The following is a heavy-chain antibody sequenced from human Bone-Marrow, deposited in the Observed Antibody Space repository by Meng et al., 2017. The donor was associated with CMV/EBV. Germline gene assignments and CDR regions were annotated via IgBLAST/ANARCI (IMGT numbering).Heavy chain of an antibody. J-gene: IGHJ3*02. CDR3: ARVGQSHYDFWSGYYHDAFDI. V-gene: IGHV4-39*07. CDR2: IYYSGST. Sequence: GSLRLSCTVSGGSISSSNYYWGWIRQPPGKGLEWIGSIYYSGSTYYNPSLKSRVTISVDTSKNQFSLNLRSVTAADTAVYYCARVGQSHYDFWSGYYHDAFDIWGQGTRVTVSS. D-gene: IGHD3-3*01. CDR1: GGSISSSNYY.